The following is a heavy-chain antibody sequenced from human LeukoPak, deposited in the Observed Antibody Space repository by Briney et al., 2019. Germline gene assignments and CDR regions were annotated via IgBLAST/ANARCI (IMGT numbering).Heavy chain of an antibody. CDR3: ARAFIAAAGMGLYGNYFDY. CDR1: GFTFSSYA. J-gene: IGHJ4*02. CDR2: ISYDGSNK. Sequence: GGSLRLSCAASGFTFSSYAMHWVRQAPGKGLEWVAVISYDGSNKYYADSVKGRFTISRDNSKNTLYLQMNSLRAEDTAVYYCARAFIAAAGMGLYGNYFDYWGQGTLVTVSS. V-gene: IGHV3-30-3*01. D-gene: IGHD6-13*01.